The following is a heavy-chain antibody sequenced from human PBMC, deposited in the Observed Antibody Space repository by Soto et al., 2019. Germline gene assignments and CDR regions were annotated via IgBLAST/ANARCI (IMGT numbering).Heavy chain of an antibody. J-gene: IGHJ6*02. CDR2: INPSGGGT. CDR3: ARSIAARGYYYYGMDV. Sequence: ASVKVSCKASGYTFTSYYMHWVRQAPGQGLEWMGIINPSGGGTSYAQKFQGRVTMTRDTSTSTVYMELSSLRSEDTAVYYCARSIAARGYYYYGMDVWGQGTTVTVSS. CDR1: GYTFTSYY. D-gene: IGHD6-6*01. V-gene: IGHV1-46*01.